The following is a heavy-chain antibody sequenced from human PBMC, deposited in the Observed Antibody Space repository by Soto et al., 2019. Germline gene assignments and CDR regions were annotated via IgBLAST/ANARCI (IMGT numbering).Heavy chain of an antibody. V-gene: IGHV3-30*02. CDR3: AKSAGSGSYYNYYYGMDV. CDR1: GFTVSSNY. D-gene: IGHD3-10*01. J-gene: IGHJ6*02. CDR2: IWYDGSNK. Sequence: GGSLRLSCAASGFTVSSNYMSWVRQAPGKGLEWVAVIWYDGSNKYYADSVKGRFTISRDNSKNTLYLQMNSLRAEDTAVYYCAKSAGSGSYYNYYYGMDVWGQGTTVTVSS.